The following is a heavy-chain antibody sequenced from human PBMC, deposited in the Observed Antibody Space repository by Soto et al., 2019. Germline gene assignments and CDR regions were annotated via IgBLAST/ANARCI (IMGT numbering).Heavy chain of an antibody. CDR1: GFTFSSYS. J-gene: IGHJ5*02. CDR2: ISSSSTYI. V-gene: IGHV3-21*01. CDR3: ARKGAIGTTFVPWFDP. Sequence: VSLRLSCAASGFTFSSYSMNWVRQAPGKGLEWVSSISSSSTYIYYADSVKGRFTISRDNAKNSLYLHMSSLRVEDTAVYYCARKGAIGTTFVPWFDPWGQGTLVTVSS. D-gene: IGHD1-7*01.